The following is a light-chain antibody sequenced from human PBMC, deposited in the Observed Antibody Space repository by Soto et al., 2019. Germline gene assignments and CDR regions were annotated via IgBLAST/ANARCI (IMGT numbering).Light chain of an antibody. CDR3: HQATSGLRT. V-gene: IGKV3-15*01. J-gene: IGKJ1*01. CDR1: QNVATN. CDR2: GAS. Sequence: IVMTQSPVTLSMSPGDRATLSCRASQNVATNVAWYQQKPGQAPRLLIYGASLRATGVPARFSGSGSGTEFTLTIDSLQSEDFAVLDCHQATSGLRTFGRGTRVEV.